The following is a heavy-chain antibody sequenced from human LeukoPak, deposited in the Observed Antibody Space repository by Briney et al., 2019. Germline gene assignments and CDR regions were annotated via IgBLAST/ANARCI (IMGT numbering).Heavy chain of an antibody. Sequence: ASVKVSCKASGYTFTSYYMHWVRQAPGRGLEWMGIINPSGGSTSYAQKFQGRVTMTRDTSTSTVYMELSSLRSEDTAVYYCARDLLSSSGSYRVSVYFDYWGQGTLVTVSS. J-gene: IGHJ4*02. D-gene: IGHD1-26*01. V-gene: IGHV1-46*03. CDR2: INPSGGST. CDR1: GYTFTSYY. CDR3: ARDLLSSSGSYRVSVYFDY.